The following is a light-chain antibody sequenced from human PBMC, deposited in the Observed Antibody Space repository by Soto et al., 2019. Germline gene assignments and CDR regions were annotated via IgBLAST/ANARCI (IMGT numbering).Light chain of an antibody. J-gene: IGKJ4*01. CDR1: QSVSSSY. Sequence: EMVLTQSPGTLSLSTGERATLSCRASQSVSSSYLAWYQQKPGQAPRLLIYDIFTRATGVPTRISGSGSGTEFTLTISSLQSEDFAVYYCQQYNSWPLTFGGGTKVDIK. CDR2: DIF. CDR3: QQYNSWPLT. V-gene: IGKV3D-15*01.